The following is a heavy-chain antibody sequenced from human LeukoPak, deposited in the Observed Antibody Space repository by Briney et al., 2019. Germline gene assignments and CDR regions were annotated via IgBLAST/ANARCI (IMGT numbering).Heavy chain of an antibody. CDR1: GGTFSSYT. Sequence: SVKVSCTASGGTFSSYTISWVRQAPGQGLEWMGRIIPILGIANYAQKFQGRVTITADKSTSTAYMELSSLRSEDTAVYYCARDQDYYDSSGYPYYFDYWGQGTLVTVSS. CDR3: ARDQDYYDSSGYPYYFDY. CDR2: IIPILGIA. D-gene: IGHD3-22*01. V-gene: IGHV1-69*04. J-gene: IGHJ4*02.